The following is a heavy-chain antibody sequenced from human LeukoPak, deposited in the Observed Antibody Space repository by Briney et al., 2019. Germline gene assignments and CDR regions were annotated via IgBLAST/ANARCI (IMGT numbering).Heavy chain of an antibody. J-gene: IGHJ1*01. Sequence: PGGSLRLSCVVSGLRFTDAWMNWVRQAPGKGLEWVAHINPDGRDTYYVDSVKGRFTISRDNAQNSMYLQMNSLRVEDTAVYYCTSWGDTTAEYFQRWGQGTLVTVSS. CDR3: TSWGDTTAEYFQR. CDR2: INPDGRDT. V-gene: IGHV3-7*01. CDR1: GLRFTDAW. D-gene: IGHD2-21*02.